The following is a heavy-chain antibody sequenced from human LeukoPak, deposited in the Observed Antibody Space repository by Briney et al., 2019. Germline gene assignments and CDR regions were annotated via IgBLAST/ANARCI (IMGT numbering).Heavy chain of an antibody. V-gene: IGHV3-21*01. CDR3: ARGADGVSSNSRGWFDP. Sequence: PGGSLRLSCAASGFTFSSYAMTWVRRAPGKGLEWVSSISTSSSYIYYADSVEGRFTISRDNAKNSLYLEMNSLRAEDTAVYYCARGADGVSSNSRGWFDPWGQGTLVTVSS. D-gene: IGHD2-15*01. CDR1: GFTFSSYA. J-gene: IGHJ5*02. CDR2: ISTSSSYI.